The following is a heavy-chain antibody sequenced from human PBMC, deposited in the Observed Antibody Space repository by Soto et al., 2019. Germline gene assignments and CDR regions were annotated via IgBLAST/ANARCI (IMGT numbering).Heavy chain of an antibody. CDR1: GGSISSGGYY. D-gene: IGHD5-12*01. V-gene: IGHV4-31*03. CDR3: EREWRGYSGYDYVGKWSDP. Sequence: SETLSLTCTVSGGSISSGGYYWSWIRQHPGKGLEWIGYIYYSGSTYYNPSLKSRVTISVDTSKNQFSLKLSSVTAADTAVYYCEREWRGYSGYDYVGKWSDPWRQGTLVTVSS. J-gene: IGHJ5*02. CDR2: IYYSGST.